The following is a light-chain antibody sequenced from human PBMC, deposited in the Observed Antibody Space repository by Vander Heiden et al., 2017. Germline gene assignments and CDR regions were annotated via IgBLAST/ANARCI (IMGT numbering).Light chain of an antibody. Sequence: SYVLTQPPSVPVAPVKTASITCVGNNIGSKSVHGYQQKPGQAPVVVVYNDSDRSSGIPERLSGSNSGNTATLTISRVEAGDEADYYCQVWDSSTDHWVFGGGTKLTVL. CDR3: QVWDSSTDHWV. V-gene: IGLV3-21*03. CDR1: NIGSKS. J-gene: IGLJ3*02. CDR2: NDS.